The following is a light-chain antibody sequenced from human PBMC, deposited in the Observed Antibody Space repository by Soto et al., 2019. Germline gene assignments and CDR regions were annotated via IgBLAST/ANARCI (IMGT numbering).Light chain of an antibody. CDR1: QSVSSSY. J-gene: IGKJ4*01. CDR3: QHYGTSPAT. Sequence: EIVLTQSPGTLSLSPGERATLSCRASQSVSSSYLAWYQQKPGQAPRLLIYGASSRATGIPDRFSGSGSGTDFTLTISRLESEDFAVYYCQHYGTSPATFGGGTKVEIK. CDR2: GAS. V-gene: IGKV3-20*01.